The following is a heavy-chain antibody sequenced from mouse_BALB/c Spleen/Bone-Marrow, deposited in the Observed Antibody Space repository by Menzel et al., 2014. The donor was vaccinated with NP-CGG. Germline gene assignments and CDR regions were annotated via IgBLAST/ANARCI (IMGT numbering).Heavy chain of an antibody. Sequence: EVNVVESGGGLVKSGGSLKLSCAASGFSFSNYGMSWLRQTPEKRLEWVATISGDGRYTSYSDSVKGRFTISRDNAKNNLYLQLSSLRSEDTALYYCARHAYYDQAEVSFVCWGQGTLVTVSA. V-gene: IGHV5-9-2*01. CDR1: GFSFSNYG. D-gene: IGHD2-4*01. CDR3: ARHAYYDQAEVSFVC. CDR2: ISGDGRYT. J-gene: IGHJ3*01.